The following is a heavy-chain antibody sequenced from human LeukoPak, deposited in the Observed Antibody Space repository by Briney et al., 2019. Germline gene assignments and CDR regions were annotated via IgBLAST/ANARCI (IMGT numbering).Heavy chain of an antibody. V-gene: IGHV3-23*01. CDR1: GIIFGNYG. J-gene: IGHJ3*02. Sequence: GGSLRLSCAASGIIFGNYGMTWVRQAPGKGLEWVSSIRGSGGADYAESVKGRFSISRDNSKNTLFLQMSSLRAEDSGLYYCSRDPNGDYVGAFDTWGPGTMVTVSS. D-gene: IGHD4-17*01. CDR3: SRDPNGDYVGAFDT. CDR2: IRGSGGA.